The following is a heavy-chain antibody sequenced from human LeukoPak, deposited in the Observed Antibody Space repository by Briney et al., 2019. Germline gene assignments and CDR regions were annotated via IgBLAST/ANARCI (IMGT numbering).Heavy chain of an antibody. D-gene: IGHD6-13*01. V-gene: IGHV4-39*01. J-gene: IGHJ3*02. CDR1: GGSISSSSYY. CDR3: ARHSYSSSFDI. Sequence: SETLSLTCTVSGGSISSSSYYWGWIRQPPGKGLEWIGSIYYSGSTYYNPSLKSRVTISVDTSKNQFSLKLSSVTAADTAVYYCARHSYSSSFDIWGQGTMVTVSS. CDR2: IYYSGST.